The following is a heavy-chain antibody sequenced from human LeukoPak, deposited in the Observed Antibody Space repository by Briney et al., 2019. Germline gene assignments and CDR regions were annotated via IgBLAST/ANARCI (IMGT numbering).Heavy chain of an antibody. V-gene: IGHV1-2*02. D-gene: IGHD2-15*01. Sequence: ASVKVSCKASGYTFTGYYMHWVRQAPGQGLEWMGWINPNSGGTNYAQKFQGRVTMTRDTSISTAYMELSRLRSDDTAVYYCARASVGYCSGGSCSPGVYWGQGTLVTVSS. J-gene: IGHJ4*02. CDR2: INPNSGGT. CDR3: ARASVGYCSGGSCSPGVY. CDR1: GYTFTGYY.